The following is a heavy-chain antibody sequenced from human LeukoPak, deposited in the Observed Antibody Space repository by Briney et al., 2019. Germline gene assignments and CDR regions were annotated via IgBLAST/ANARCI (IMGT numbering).Heavy chain of an antibody. CDR1: GGSFSGYY. D-gene: IGHD3-10*01. CDR2: IDHSGST. V-gene: IGHV4-34*01. J-gene: IGHJ6*04. CDR3: ARAPRRYGSGSTHRYYYYGMDV. Sequence: SETLSLTCAVYGGSFSGYYWSWIRQPPGKGLEWIGEIDHSGSTNYNPSLKSRVTISVDTSKNQFSLKLSSVTAADTAVYYCARAPRRYGSGSTHRYYYYGMDVWGKGTTVTVSS.